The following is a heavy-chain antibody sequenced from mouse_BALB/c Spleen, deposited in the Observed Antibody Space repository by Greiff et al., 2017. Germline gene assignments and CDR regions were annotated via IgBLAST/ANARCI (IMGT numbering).Heavy chain of an antibody. CDR3: VRLGWYYAMDY. D-gene: IGHD4-1*01. J-gene: IGHJ4*01. Sequence: DVKLVESGGGLVQPKGSLKLSCAASGFTFNTYAMNWVRQAPGKGLEWVARIRSKSNNYATYYADSVKDRFTISRDDSQSMLYLQMNNLKTEDTAMYYCVRLGWYYAMDYWGQGTSVTVSS. CDR2: IRSKSNNYAT. V-gene: IGHV10-1*02. CDR1: GFTFNTYA.